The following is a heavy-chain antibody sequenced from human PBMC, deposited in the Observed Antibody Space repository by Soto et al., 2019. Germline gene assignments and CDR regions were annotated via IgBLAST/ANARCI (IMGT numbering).Heavy chain of an antibody. CDR2: INHSGST. CDR3: AGGRGREQLVMTYYYGMDV. CDR1: GGSFSGYY. J-gene: IGHJ6*02. Sequence: SETLSLTCAVYGGSFSGYYWSWIRQPPGKGLEWIGEINHSGSTNYNQSLKSRVTISVDTSKNQFSLNLRSVTAADTAVYYCAGGRGREQLVMTYYYGMDVWGQGTLVTVSS. V-gene: IGHV4-34*01. D-gene: IGHD6-13*01.